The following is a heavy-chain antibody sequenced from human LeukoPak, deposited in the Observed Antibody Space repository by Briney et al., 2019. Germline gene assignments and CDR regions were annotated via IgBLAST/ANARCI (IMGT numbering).Heavy chain of an antibody. D-gene: IGHD1-7*01. CDR1: VGTFSSYA. V-gene: IGHV1-69*01. CDR2: IIPIFGTA. CDR3: ARAGVTFGITGTINGMDV. J-gene: IGHJ6*02. Sequence: SVKVSCKASVGTFSSYAISWVRQAPGQGLEWMGGIIPIFGTANYAQKFQGRVTITADESTSTAYMELSSLRSEDTAVYYCARAGVTFGITGTINGMDVWGQGTTVTVSS.